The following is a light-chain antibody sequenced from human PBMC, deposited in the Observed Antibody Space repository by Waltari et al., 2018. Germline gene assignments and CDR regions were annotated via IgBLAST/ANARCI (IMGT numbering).Light chain of an antibody. CDR1: SAAIGIYNS. CDR2: DVT. J-gene: IGLJ2*01. V-gene: IGLV2-14*03. Sequence: QSALTQPAAMSGSPGQSITMSCTGTSAAIGIYNSSSWYQHHPGEAPKLIIFDVTKRPSGISDRFSGSKSGNTASLTISGLQTEDEGHYYCSSHTTTSTLVFGGGTKLTVL. CDR3: SSHTTTSTLV.